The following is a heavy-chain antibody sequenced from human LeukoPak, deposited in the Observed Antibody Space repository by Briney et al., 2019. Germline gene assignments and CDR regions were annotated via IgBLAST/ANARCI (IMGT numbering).Heavy chain of an antibody. Sequence: GRSLRLSCAASGFTFSSYALSWVRPAPAKGLAWVSAISGSGGITYYAESVKGRFTISRDNSKNTLYLQMNSLRAEDTAVYFCAKDLDGCWSGFSYWGQGTLVTVSS. CDR2: ISGSGGIT. CDR3: AKDLDGCWSGFSY. CDR1: GFTFSSYA. J-gene: IGHJ4*02. D-gene: IGHD3-3*01. V-gene: IGHV3-23*01.